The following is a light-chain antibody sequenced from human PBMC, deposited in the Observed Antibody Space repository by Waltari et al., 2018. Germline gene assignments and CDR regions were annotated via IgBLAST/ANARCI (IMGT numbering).Light chain of an antibody. J-gene: IGLJ3*02. Sequence: LVLTQSPSASASLGASVKLTCTLSSGYSSNVIAWLQQQPGKGPRYLMKVNSDGSHRKGDDIPDRFSASKSGTECQLTISSLQSEDEADYCCQTGGHGTWVFGGGTKLTVL. CDR3: QTGGHGTWV. CDR2: VNSDGSH. CDR1: SGYSSNV. V-gene: IGLV4-69*01.